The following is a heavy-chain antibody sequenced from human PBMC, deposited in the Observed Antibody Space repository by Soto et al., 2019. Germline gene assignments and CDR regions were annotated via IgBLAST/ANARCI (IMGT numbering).Heavy chain of an antibody. V-gene: IGHV1-2*02. CDR1: GYTFTGYY. D-gene: IGHD6-13*01. J-gene: IGHJ3*02. CDR2: INPNSGGT. CDR3: ARGGKRQQPTRVDAFDI. Sequence: QVQLVQSGAEVKKPGASVKVSCKASGYTFTGYYMHWVRQAPGQGLEWMGWINPNSGGTNYAQKLQGRVTMTRDTSISTAYMEMRRLRSDDTAVYYCARGGKRQQPTRVDAFDIWGQGTMVTVSS.